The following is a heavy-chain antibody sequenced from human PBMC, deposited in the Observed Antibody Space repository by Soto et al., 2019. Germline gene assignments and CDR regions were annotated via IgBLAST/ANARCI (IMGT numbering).Heavy chain of an antibody. CDR1: GASINSAAYY. Sequence: TLSLTCTVSGASINSAAYYWSWIRQRPGEGLEWIGFISYSGYTFQNPSLKSRLLLSVATSKNQFSLELSFVTAADTAVYYCARGPTPSWSSYRFSYFDSWGPGSLVTVSS. J-gene: IGHJ4*01. CDR2: ISYSGYT. CDR3: ARGPTPSWSSYRFSYFDS. D-gene: IGHD3-16*02. V-gene: IGHV4-31*03.